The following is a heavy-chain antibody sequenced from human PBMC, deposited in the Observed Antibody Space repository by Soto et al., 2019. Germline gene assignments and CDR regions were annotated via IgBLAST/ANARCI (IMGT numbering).Heavy chain of an antibody. CDR3: ARDSITMVRGVPPGVNYFDY. D-gene: IGHD3-10*01. J-gene: IGHJ4*02. V-gene: IGHV4-31*03. CDR1: GGSISSGGYY. CDR2: IYYSGST. Sequence: ASETLSLTCTVSGGSISSGGYYWSWIRQHPGKGLEWIGYIYYSGSTYYNPSLKSRVTISVDTSKNQFSLKLSSVTAADTAVYYCARDSITMVRGVPPGVNYFDYWGQGTLVTVSS.